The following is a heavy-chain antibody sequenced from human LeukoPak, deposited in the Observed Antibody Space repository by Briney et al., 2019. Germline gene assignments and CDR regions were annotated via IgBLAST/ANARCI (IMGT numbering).Heavy chain of an antibody. CDR2: IIPIFGTA. V-gene: IGHV1-69*13. CDR1: GGTFSSYA. CDR3: AREGAYYYGSGSYSAHDAFDI. J-gene: IGHJ3*02. D-gene: IGHD3-10*01. Sequence: GASVKVSCTASGGTFSSYAISWVRQAPGQGLEWMGGIIPIFGTANYAQKFQGRVTITADESTSTAYMELSSLRSEDTAVYYCAREGAYYYGSGSYSAHDAFDIWGQGTMVTVSS.